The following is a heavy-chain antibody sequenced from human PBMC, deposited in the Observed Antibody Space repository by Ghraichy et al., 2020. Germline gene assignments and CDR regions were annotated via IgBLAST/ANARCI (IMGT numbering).Heavy chain of an antibody. D-gene: IGHD3-22*01. CDR2: INHSGST. CDR1: GGSFSGYY. Sequence: GSLSLTCAVYGGSFSGYYWSWIRQPSGKGLEWIGEINHSGSTNYNPSLKSRVTISVDTSKNQFSLKLSSVTAADTAVYYCAREDYDSSGYYPLVDYWGQGTLVTVSS. V-gene: IGHV4-34*01. CDR3: AREDYDSSGYYPLVDY. J-gene: IGHJ4*02.